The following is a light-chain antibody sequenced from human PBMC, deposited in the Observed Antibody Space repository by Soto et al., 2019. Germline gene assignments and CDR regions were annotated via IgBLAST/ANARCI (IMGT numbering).Light chain of an antibody. CDR3: QQRSNWPPPT. Sequence: EIVLTQSPATLSLSPGERATLSCRASQSVSSYLAWYQQKPGQAPRLLIYDASNKATGIPARFSGSGSGTDFTLTSSSLEPEDFAVYYCQQRSNWPPPTFGQGTKVEIK. CDR1: QSVSSY. V-gene: IGKV3-11*01. J-gene: IGKJ1*01. CDR2: DAS.